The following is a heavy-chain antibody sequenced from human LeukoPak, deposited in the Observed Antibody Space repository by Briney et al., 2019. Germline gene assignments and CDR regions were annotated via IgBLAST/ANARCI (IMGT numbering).Heavy chain of an antibody. V-gene: IGHV1-46*01. CDR3: ARARTFTMIVVGY. D-gene: IGHD3-22*01. J-gene: IGHJ4*02. Sequence: VASVKVSCKAFGYTFTSNYMHWVRQAPGQGPEWMGVISPSGGSTTYAQKFQGRVTLTRDMSTSTDYLELSSLRSEDTAVYYCARARTFTMIVVGYWGQGTLVTVSS. CDR2: ISPSGGST. CDR1: GYTFTSNY.